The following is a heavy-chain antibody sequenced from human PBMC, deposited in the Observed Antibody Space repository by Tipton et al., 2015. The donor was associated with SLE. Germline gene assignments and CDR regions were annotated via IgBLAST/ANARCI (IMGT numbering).Heavy chain of an antibody. D-gene: IGHD2-2*02. V-gene: IGHV4-31*02. J-gene: IGHJ5*02. CDR2: IYYSGST. Sequence: SWVRQAPGKGLEWIGYIYYSGSTYYNPSLKSRVTISVDTSKNQFSLKLSSVTAADTAVYYCARDWGCSSTSCYTGWFDPWGQGTLVTVSS. CDR3: ARDWGCSSTSCYTGWFDP.